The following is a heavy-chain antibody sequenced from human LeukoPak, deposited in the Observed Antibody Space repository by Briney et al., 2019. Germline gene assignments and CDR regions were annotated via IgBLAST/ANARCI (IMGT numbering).Heavy chain of an antibody. Sequence: PGRSLRLSCAASGFTFSNYAMSWVRQAPGKGLEWVSAVSAGGSSRYYVDSVKGRFTISRDNSKNTLFLQMNSLRAEDTALYYCAKDQGAATGKRGVDCWGQGTLVTVSS. CDR1: GFTFSNYA. J-gene: IGHJ4*02. CDR3: AKDQGAATGKRGVDC. CDR2: VSAGGSSR. D-gene: IGHD6-13*01. V-gene: IGHV3-23*01.